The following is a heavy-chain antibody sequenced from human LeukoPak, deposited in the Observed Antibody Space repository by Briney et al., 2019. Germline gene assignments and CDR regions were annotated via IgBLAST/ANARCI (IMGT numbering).Heavy chain of an antibody. CDR3: VGGSGWYEGYFDY. D-gene: IGHD6-19*01. Sequence: SETLSLTCAVSGGSISSSNWWSWVRQPPGKGLEWIGEIYHSGSTNYNPSLKSRVTISVDKSKNQFSLKLSSVTAADTAVYYCVGGSGWYEGYFDYWGQGTLVTVSP. J-gene: IGHJ4*02. CDR1: GGSISSSNW. CDR2: IYHSGST. V-gene: IGHV4-4*02.